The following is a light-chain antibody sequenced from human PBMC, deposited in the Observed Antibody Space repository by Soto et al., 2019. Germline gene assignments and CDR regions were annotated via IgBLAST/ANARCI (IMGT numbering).Light chain of an antibody. CDR1: ESVASSY. CDR2: GAS. CDR3: QQYGSSPLA. J-gene: IGKJ1*01. V-gene: IGKV3-20*01. Sequence: EIVLTQSPGTLSLSPGERATLSCRASESVASSYLAWYQQKPGQAPRLLIYGASSRATGIPDRFSGRGSGTDFTLTISRLEPEDFAVYYCQQYGSSPLAFGPGTKVEIK.